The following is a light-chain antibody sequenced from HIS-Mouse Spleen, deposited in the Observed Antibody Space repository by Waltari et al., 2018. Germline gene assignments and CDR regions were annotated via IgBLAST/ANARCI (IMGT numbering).Light chain of an antibody. V-gene: IGLV3-10*01. CDR3: YSTDSSGNHRV. CDR1: ALPKKY. Sequence: SYELTQPPSVSVSPGQTARITCSGDALPKKYAYWYQQKSGQAPVLVIYEESKRPSGFPERFSGSSSGTMATLTISGAQVEAEADYYCYSTDSSGNHRVFGGGTKLTVL. J-gene: IGLJ2*01. CDR2: EES.